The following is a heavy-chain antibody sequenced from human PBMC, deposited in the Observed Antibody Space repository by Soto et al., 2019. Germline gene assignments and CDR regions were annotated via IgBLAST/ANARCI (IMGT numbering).Heavy chain of an antibody. CDR1: GYTFTSYD. CDR2: MNPNSGNT. V-gene: IGHV1-8*01. D-gene: IGHD3-3*01. CDR3: ARGGITIFGVVNSYYYYMDV. J-gene: IGHJ6*03. Sequence: GASVKVSCKASGYTFTSYDINWVRQATGQGLEWMGWMNPNSGNTGYAQKFQGRVTMTRNTSISTAYMELSSLRSEDTAVYYCARGGITIFGVVNSYYYYMDVWGKGTTVTVSS.